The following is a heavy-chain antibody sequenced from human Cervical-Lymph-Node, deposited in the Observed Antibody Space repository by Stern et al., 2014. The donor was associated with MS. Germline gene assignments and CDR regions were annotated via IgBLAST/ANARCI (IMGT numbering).Heavy chain of an antibody. D-gene: IGHD6-19*01. J-gene: IGHJ4*02. CDR1: GYNFDSYW. CDR3: ARRRFSSGPSDY. Sequence: EVQLVESGAEVKKTGESLKISCKGSGYNFDSYWIGWVRQMPGKGPERMGMIYPGDSDTRYSPSFQGQITISADKSNSTAYLQWRSLMASDSAMYYCARRRFSSGPSDYWGQGTLVTVSS. CDR2: IYPGDSDT. V-gene: IGHV5-51*03.